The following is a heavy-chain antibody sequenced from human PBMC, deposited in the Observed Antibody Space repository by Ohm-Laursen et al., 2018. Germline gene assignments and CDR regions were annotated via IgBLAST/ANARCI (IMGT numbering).Heavy chain of an antibody. J-gene: IGHJ4*02. V-gene: IGHV4-34*01. Sequence: SDTLSLTCAVYGGSFSGYYWSWIRQPPGKGLEWIGEINHSGSANYNPSLKSRVTISVDTSKNQFSLKLSSVTAADTAVYYCARARNYYDSSGLYWGQGILVTVSS. CDR3: ARARNYYDSSGLY. CDR1: GGSFSGYY. CDR2: INHSGSA. D-gene: IGHD3-22*01.